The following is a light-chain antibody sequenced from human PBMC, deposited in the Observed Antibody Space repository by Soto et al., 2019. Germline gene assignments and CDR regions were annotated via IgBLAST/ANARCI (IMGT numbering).Light chain of an antibody. CDR1: QSVNSK. CDR3: QQLNSYPIT. J-gene: IGKJ5*01. V-gene: IGKV3-15*01. CDR2: AAS. Sequence: EIVMTQSPATLSVSPGERTTLSFRASQSVNSKLAWYQQKPGRAPRLLIYAASTLQSGVPSRFSGSGSGTEFTLTISSLQPEDFATYYCQQLNSYPITFGQGTRLEIK.